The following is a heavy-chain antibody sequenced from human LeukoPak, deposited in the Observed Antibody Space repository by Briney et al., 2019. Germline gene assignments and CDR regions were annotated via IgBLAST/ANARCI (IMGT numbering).Heavy chain of an antibody. Sequence: ASVKVSCKASGYTFTGYYMHWVRQAPGQGLERVGWINPNSGGTNYAQKFQGRVTMTRDTSSSTAYTELSRLRSDDTAVYYCARRPYYCSSTSRYTWSYYDFWSGYRNRDAFDIWGQGTMVTVSS. CDR1: GYTFTGYY. J-gene: IGHJ3*02. D-gene: IGHD3-3*01. CDR3: ARRPYYCSSTSRYTWSYYDFWSGYRNRDAFDI. V-gene: IGHV1-2*02. CDR2: INPNSGGT.